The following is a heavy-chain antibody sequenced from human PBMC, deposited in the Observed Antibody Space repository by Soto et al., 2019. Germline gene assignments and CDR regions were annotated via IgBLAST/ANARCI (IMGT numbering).Heavy chain of an antibody. CDR1: GFTFSSYA. D-gene: IGHD3-10*01. J-gene: IGHJ4*02. Sequence: EVQLLESGGGLVQPGGSLRLSCAASGFTFSSYAMSWVRQAPGKGLEWVSAISGSGGSTYYADSVKGRFTISRDNSKNTLYLQMNSLRAEDTAVYYCAKALQLWLPKTQLLWFGELIPDDYWGQGTLVTVSS. V-gene: IGHV3-23*01. CDR3: AKALQLWLPKTQLLWFGELIPDDY. CDR2: ISGSGGST.